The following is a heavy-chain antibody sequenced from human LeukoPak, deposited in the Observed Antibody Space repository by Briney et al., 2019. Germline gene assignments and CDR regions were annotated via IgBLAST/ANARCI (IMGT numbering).Heavy chain of an antibody. CDR3: AKEDGISGSYLGY. V-gene: IGHV3-30*18. Sequence: GGSLRLSCAASGFTFSRYGMHWVRQAPGKGLEWVAFISYDGSNTYYADSVKGRFTISRDNSMNTLYLQMNSLSTEDTAVYYCAKEDGISGSYLGYWGQGTLVTVSS. CDR2: ISYDGSNT. D-gene: IGHD3-10*01. CDR1: GFTFSRYG. J-gene: IGHJ4*02.